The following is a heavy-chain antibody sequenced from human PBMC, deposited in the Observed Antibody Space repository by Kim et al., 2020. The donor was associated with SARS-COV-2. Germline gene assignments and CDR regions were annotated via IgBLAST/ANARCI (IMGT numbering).Heavy chain of an antibody. J-gene: IGHJ5*02. CDR3: ARESPDYSSSSVVPWFDP. Sequence: SETLSLTCTVSGGSISSYYWSWIRQPPGKGLEWIGYVYYSGSTNYNPSLKSRVTISVDTSKNQFSLKLSSVTAADTAVYYCARESPDYSSSSVVPWFDP. CDR2: VYYSGST. D-gene: IGHD6-13*01. CDR1: GGSISSYY. V-gene: IGHV4-59*12.